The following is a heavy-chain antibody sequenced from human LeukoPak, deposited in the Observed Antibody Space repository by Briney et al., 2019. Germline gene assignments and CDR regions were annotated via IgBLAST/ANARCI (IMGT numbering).Heavy chain of an antibody. J-gene: IGHJ4*02. CDR1: GFTFSSCA. CDR2: VSGSGGNT. Sequence: GGSLRLSCGASGFTFSSCAMNWVRQAPGKGLEWVSSVSGSGGNTFYADSVKGRFIIPRDNSKNMLYIQMNSLRAEDTAVYYCAKDRYGDYSFDHWGQGTLVTVSS. CDR3: AKDRYGDYSFDH. D-gene: IGHD4-17*01. V-gene: IGHV3-23*01.